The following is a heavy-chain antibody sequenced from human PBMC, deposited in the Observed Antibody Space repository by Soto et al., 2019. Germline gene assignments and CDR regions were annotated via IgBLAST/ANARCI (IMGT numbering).Heavy chain of an antibody. Sequence: GGSLRLSCAASGFRFSDYSMNWVRQAPGRGLEWVSYISSSSFTIHYADSVEGRFAISRDNAKNSLYLQMNSLRAEDTAVYYCARSQHDPYSNCWFSDYFDYWGQGTLVTVSS. D-gene: IGHD6-19*01. V-gene: IGHV3-48*01. CDR1: GFRFSDYS. CDR2: ISSSSFTI. CDR3: ARSQHDPYSNCWFSDYFDY. J-gene: IGHJ4*02.